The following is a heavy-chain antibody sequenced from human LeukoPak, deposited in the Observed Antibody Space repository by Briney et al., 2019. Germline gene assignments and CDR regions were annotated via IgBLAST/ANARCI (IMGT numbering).Heavy chain of an antibody. V-gene: IGHV4-61*09. Sequence: NPSETLSLTCTVSGGSISSTSYYWSWIRQPAGKGLEWIGHIYTTGSTNYNPSLKSRVTISVDTSKNQFSLKLSSVTAADTAVYYCARGGSSWYYYYYMDAWGKGTTVTISS. CDR3: ARGGSSWYYYYYMDA. D-gene: IGHD6-13*01. CDR2: IYTTGST. CDR1: GGSISSTSYY. J-gene: IGHJ6*03.